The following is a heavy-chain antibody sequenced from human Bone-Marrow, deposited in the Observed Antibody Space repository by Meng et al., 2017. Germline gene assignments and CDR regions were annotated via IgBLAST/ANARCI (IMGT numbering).Heavy chain of an antibody. CDR3: TGGEDH. CDR2: ISYDGSNK. CDR1: GFTFGSYG. V-gene: IGHV3-30*03. Sequence: QVQVVESGGGVVQPGRSVRLSCAASGFTFGSYGMQGVRQAPGKGLEWVAFISYDGSNKYYADSVKGRFTISRDNSKNTLYLQMNSLRAEDTAVYYCTGGEDHWGQGTLVTVSS. J-gene: IGHJ4*02.